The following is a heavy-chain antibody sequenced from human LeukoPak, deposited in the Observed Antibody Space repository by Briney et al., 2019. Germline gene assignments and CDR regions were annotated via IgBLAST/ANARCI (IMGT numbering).Heavy chain of an antibody. V-gene: IGHV3-66*02. CDR1: GFTVSSNY. CDR3: ARGLYYYYYMDV. J-gene: IGHJ6*03. Sequence: GGSLRLSCATSGFTVSSNYMSWVRQAPGKGLEWGSVIYSDSGGSTYYTDSVKGRFTISRDNSKNTLYLQMNSLRAEDTAIYYCARGLYYYYYMDVWGKGTTVTVSS. CDR2: IYSDSGGST.